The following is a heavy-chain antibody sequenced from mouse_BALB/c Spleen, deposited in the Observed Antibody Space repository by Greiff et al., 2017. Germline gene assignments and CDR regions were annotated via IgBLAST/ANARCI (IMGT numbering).Heavy chain of an antibody. V-gene: IGHV14-3*02. J-gene: IGHJ4*01. Sequence: VQLKESGAELVKPGASVKLSCTASGFTFTDTYMHWVKQRPEQGLEWIGRVDPANGNTKYDPKFQGKATITADTSSNTAYMQLSSLTSEDTAVYYCTRGVRLYYYAMDYWGQGTSVTVSA. D-gene: IGHD2-14*01. CDR3: TRGVRLYYYAMDY. CDR1: GFTFTDTY. CDR2: VDPANGNT.